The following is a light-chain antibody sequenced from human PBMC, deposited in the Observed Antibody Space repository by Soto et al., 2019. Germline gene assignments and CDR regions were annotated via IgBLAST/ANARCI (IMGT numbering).Light chain of an antibody. CDR2: GNS. J-gene: IGLJ1*01. CDR3: QSYDSSLSGPYV. CDR1: MSNIGAGYD. Sequence: QSVLTQPPSVSGAPGQRVTISCTGSMSNIGAGYDVHWYQQLPGTAPKLLIYGNSNRPSGVPDRFSGSKSGTSASLAITGLQAEDEADYYCQSYDSSLSGPYVFGTGTKVTVL. V-gene: IGLV1-40*01.